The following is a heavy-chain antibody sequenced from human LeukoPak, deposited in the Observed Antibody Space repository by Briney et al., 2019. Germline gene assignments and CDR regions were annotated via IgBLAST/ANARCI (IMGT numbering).Heavy chain of an antibody. CDR1: GFTFSRYD. D-gene: IGHD2-15*01. CDR3: ARDSCSGDTCFTAFDP. V-gene: IGHV3-30*04. Sequence: GGSLRLSCVDSGFTFSRYDIYWVRQAPGKGLEWVGVVSHDGNDKYFADSVKGRLSFSRDNSRNTVFLQMNNLRTGDTAVYYCARDSCSGDTCFTAFDPWGQGTLVTVSS. CDR2: VSHDGNDK. J-gene: IGHJ5*02.